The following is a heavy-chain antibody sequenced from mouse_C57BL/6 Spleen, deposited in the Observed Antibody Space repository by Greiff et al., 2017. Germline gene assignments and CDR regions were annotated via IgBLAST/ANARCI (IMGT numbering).Heavy chain of an antibody. V-gene: IGHV1-61*01. Sequence: VQLQQSGAELVRPGSSVKLSCTASGYTFTSYWMDWVKQRPGQGLEWIGNIYPYDSETHYNQKFEDKATLTVDKSSSTAYMQLSSLTSEDSAVYYCARREDHPLFAYWGQGALVTVSA. CDR3: ARREDHPLFAY. CDR2: IYPYDSET. CDR1: GYTFTSYW. J-gene: IGHJ3*01. D-gene: IGHD6-1*01.